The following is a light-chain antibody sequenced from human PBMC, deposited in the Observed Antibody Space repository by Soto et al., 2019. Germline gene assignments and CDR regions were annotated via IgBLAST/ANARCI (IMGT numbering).Light chain of an antibody. CDR1: QSVSSSY. CDR2: GAS. Sequence: EIVFTQSPGNLSPSPGEKATLSCRASQSVSSSYLAWYQQKPGQAPRLLIYGASSRATGIPDGFSGSGSGTDFTLTISRLEPEDFAVYYCQQYGSSITCGQGTRREIK. V-gene: IGKV3-20*01. CDR3: QQYGSSIT. J-gene: IGKJ5*01.